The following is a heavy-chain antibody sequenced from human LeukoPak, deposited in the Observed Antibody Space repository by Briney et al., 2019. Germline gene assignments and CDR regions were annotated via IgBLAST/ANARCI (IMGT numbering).Heavy chain of an antibody. D-gene: IGHD3-16*02. CDR2: ISGSGGST. CDR1: GFTFSSYA. J-gene: IGHJ4*02. V-gene: IGHV3-23*01. Sequence: GGSLRLSCAASGFTFSSYAMSWVRQAPGKGLERVSAISGSGGSTYYADSVKGRFTISRDNSKNTLYLQMNNLRAEDTAVYYCAKGPAFGGVIALFDYWGQGTLVTVSS. CDR3: AKGPAFGGVIALFDY.